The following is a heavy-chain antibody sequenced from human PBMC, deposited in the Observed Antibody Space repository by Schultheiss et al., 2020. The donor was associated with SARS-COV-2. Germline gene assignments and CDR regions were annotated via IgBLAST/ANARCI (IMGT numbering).Heavy chain of an antibody. CDR1: GGSISSSSYY. CDR3: ARHRVGADY. Sequence: SETLSLTCTVSGGSISSSSYYWGWIRQPAGKGLEWIGYIYYSGSTNYNPSLKSRVTISVDTSKNQFSLKLSSATAEDTAVYYCARHRVGADYWGQGTLVTVSS. D-gene: IGHD1-26*01. CDR2: IYYSGST. J-gene: IGHJ4*02. V-gene: IGHV4-61*05.